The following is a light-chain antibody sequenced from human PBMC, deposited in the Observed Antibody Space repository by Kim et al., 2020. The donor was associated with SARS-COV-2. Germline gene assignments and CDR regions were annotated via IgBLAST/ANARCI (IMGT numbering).Light chain of an antibody. CDR1: QSISSY. CDR2: AAS. V-gene: IGKV1-39*01. J-gene: IGKJ2*03. Sequence: ASVGDRVTITCRASQSISSYLNWYQQKPGKAPKLLIYAASSLQSGVPARFSGSGSGTDFTLTISSLQPEDFATYYCQQSYSTPYSFGQGTKLEI. CDR3: QQSYSTPYS.